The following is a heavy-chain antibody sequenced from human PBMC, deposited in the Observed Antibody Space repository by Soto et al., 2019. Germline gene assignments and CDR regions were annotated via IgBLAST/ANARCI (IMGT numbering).Heavy chain of an antibody. D-gene: IGHD4-4*01. CDR2: ISSDGSST. CDR1: GFTFSGYA. V-gene: IGHV3-30-3*01. Sequence: QVQLVESGGGVVQPGKSLRLSCVASGFTFSGYAMHWIRQAPGKAPEWVALISSDGSSTLYADSVRGRFTMSRDNSRDTVYLQLNSLRPDDTAVFSCARGAYRYFDSWGQGTLVTVSS. CDR3: ARGAYRYFDS. J-gene: IGHJ4*02.